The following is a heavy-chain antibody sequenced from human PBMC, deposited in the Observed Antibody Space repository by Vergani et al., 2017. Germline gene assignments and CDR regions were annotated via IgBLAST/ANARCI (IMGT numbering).Heavy chain of an antibody. CDR1: GFGFKNFA. D-gene: IGHD6-19*01. J-gene: IGHJ6*02. V-gene: IGHV3-72*01. CDR2: TRNKADSYTT. Sequence: EVSLVESGGGVVQPGRSLTLTCSASGFGFKNFAMHWVRQAPGKGLEWVGRTRNKADSYTTEYAASVKGRFTISRDDSKNSLYLQMNSLKTEDTAVYYCARSTQYSSGWYTHYYGMDVWGQGTTVTVSS. CDR3: ARSTQYSSGWYTHYYGMDV.